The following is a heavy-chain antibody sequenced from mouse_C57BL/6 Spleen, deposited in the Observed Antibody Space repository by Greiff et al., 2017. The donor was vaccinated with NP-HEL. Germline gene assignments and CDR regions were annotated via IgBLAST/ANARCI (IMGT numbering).Heavy chain of an antibody. D-gene: IGHD2-3*01. Sequence: EVKLMESGGGLVQPGGSLKLSCAASGFTFSDYYMYWVRQTPEKRLEWVAYISNGGGSTYYPDTVKGRFTISRDNAKNTLYLQMSRLKSEDTAMYYCARPIYDGYPGYAVDYWGQGTSVTVSS. J-gene: IGHJ4*01. CDR2: ISNGGGST. CDR1: GFTFSDYY. CDR3: ARPIYDGYPGYAVDY. V-gene: IGHV5-12*01.